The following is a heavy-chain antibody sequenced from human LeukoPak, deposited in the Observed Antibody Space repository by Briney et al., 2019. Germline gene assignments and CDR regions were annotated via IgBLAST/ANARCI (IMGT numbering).Heavy chain of an antibody. CDR3: ARGLGYSYGFNY. Sequence: ASVKVSCKASGYTFTSYGISWVRQAPGQGLEWMGWMNPNSGNTGYAQKFQGRVTMTKNTSISTAYMELSSLRSEDTAVYFCARGLGYSYGFNYWGQGTLVTVSS. V-gene: IGHV1-8*02. D-gene: IGHD5-18*01. CDR2: MNPNSGNT. CDR1: GYTFTSYG. J-gene: IGHJ4*02.